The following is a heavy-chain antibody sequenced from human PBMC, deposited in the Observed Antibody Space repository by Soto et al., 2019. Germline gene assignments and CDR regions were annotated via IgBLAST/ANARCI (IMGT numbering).Heavy chain of an antibody. CDR3: AREQWYYMDV. Sequence: EVQLVESGGGLVQPGGSLRLSCAASEFTVLSYYMNWVRQAPGKGLKWFSVIYSGGRTYYAESAKGRFTISRDISRNMVYLQMNSLRAEDTAVYYCAREQWYYMDVWGKGTTVTVSS. D-gene: IGHD6-19*01. J-gene: IGHJ6*03. V-gene: IGHV3-66*01. CDR2: IYSGGRT. CDR1: EFTVLSYY.